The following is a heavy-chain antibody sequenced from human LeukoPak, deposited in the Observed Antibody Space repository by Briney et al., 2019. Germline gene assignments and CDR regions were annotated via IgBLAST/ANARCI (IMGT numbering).Heavy chain of an antibody. V-gene: IGHV3-30*18. J-gene: IGHJ6*03. CDR3: AKDGYYDFWSGPYMDV. CDR2: ISYDGSNK. Sequence: PGGSLRLSCAASGFTFSSYGMHWVRQAPGKGLEWVAVISYDGSNKYYADSVKGRFTISRDNSKNTLYLQMNSLRAEDTAVYYCAKDGYYDFWSGPYMDVWGKGTTVTVSS. CDR1: GFTFSSYG. D-gene: IGHD3-3*01.